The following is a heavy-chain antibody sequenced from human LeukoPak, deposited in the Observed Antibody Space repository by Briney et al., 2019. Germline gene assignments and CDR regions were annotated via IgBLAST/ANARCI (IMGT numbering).Heavy chain of an antibody. CDR1: GFTFSSYA. D-gene: IGHD2-2*01. CDR3: ARGGDIVVVPAAQIDY. Sequence: GGSLRLSCAAPGFTFSSYAMNWVRQAPGKGLEWISAISGSGGSTYYADSVKGRFTISRDNAKNSLYLQMNSLRAEDTAVYYCARGGDIVVVPAAQIDYWGQGTLVTVSS. V-gene: IGHV3-23*01. CDR2: ISGSGGST. J-gene: IGHJ4*02.